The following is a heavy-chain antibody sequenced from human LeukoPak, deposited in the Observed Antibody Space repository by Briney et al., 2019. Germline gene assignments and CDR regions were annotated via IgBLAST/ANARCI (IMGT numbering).Heavy chain of an antibody. CDR3: ARAGGKRYFDWLYFDY. J-gene: IGHJ4*02. V-gene: IGHV3-7*01. D-gene: IGHD3-9*01. Sequence: GGSLRLSCAASGFTFSSYWMSWVRQAPGKGLEWVANIKQDGSEKYYVDSVKGRFTISRDNAKNSLYLQMNSLRAEDTAVYYCARAGGKRYFDWLYFDYWGQGTLVTVSS. CDR2: IKQDGSEK. CDR1: GFTFSSYW.